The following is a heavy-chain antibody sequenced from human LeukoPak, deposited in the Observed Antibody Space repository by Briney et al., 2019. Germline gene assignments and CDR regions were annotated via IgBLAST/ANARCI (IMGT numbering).Heavy chain of an antibody. CDR3: ARVGLRGSSWYPSYFDY. CDR2: ISAYNGNT. J-gene: IGHJ4*02. D-gene: IGHD6-13*01. CDR1: GYTFTSYG. V-gene: IGHV1-18*01. Sequence: ASVKVSCKASGYTFTSYGISWVRQAPGQGLEWMGWISAYNGNTNYAQKLQGRVTMTTDTSTSTAYMELRSLRSDDTAVYYCARVGLRGSSWYPSYFDYWGQGTLVTVSS.